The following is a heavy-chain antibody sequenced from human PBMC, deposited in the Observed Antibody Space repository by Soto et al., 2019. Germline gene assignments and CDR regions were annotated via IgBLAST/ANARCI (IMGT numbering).Heavy chain of an antibody. CDR1: GVSISSGNW. CDR3: ARLVYDTRLNYMYFDF. V-gene: IGHV4-4*02. J-gene: IGHJ4*02. CDR2: IFHDGTA. Sequence: SETLSLTCAVSGVSISSGNWWTWVRQTPPRGLEYIGEIFHDGTANYYPSFERRVAISVDTSKNQFSLKLTSVTAADTAIYFCARLVYDTRLNYMYFDFWGQGALVTVSS. D-gene: IGHD2-8*01.